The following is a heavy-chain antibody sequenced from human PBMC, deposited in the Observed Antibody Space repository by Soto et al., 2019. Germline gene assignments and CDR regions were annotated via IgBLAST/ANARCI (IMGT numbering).Heavy chain of an antibody. CDR2: IKQDGSEK. D-gene: IGHD5-12*01. CDR3: AREGNGYDVDYYYDYGMDG. J-gene: IGHJ6*02. V-gene: IGHV3-7*03. CDR1: GFTFSSYW. Sequence: EVQLVESGGGLVQPGGSLRLSCAASGFTFSSYWMSWVRQAPGKGLEWVANIKQDGSEKYYVDSVKGRFTISRDNAKNSLYLQMNSLRAEDTAVYYCAREGNGYDVDYYYDYGMDGWGQGTTVTVSS.